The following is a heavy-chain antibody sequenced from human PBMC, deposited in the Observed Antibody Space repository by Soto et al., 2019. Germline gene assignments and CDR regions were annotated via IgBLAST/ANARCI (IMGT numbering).Heavy chain of an antibody. J-gene: IGHJ4*02. CDR3: ARRNGLSPEAGRYYFDY. CDR2: INHRGST. D-gene: IGHD2-8*01. V-gene: IGHV4-34*01. Sequence: QVQLPQWGAGLLKPSETLSLTCAVYGGSFSGYYWTWIRQPPGKGLEWIGEINHRGSTNYNPSLKSRVTISVDTSKNQFSLKLSSVTAAVTAVYYCARRNGLSPEAGRYYFDYWGQGALVTVSS. CDR1: GGSFSGYY.